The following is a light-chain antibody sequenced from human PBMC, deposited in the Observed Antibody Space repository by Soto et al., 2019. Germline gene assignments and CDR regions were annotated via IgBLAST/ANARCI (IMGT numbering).Light chain of an antibody. CDR1: QAIRTS. CDR3: LQDATYPWT. Sequence: ANQMTQSPSSLSASVGDKVTISCRASQAIRTSLVWYQQRSGRAPNLLIADASSRHSGVPSRFSGSGFGTDFNLTISGLQPADFATYYCLQDATYPWTFGQGTRVDIK. CDR2: DAS. J-gene: IGKJ1*01. V-gene: IGKV1-6*01.